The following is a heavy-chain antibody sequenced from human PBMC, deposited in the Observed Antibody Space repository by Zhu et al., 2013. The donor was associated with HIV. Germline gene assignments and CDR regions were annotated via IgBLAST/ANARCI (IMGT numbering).Heavy chain of an antibody. Sequence: QAQLVQSAAEVKEPGASVKVSCKASGYTFTGYYMHWVRQAPGQGLEWVGWINPNNGNTGYAQKFQGRVTMTGNTSINTAYMELSSLRSEDTAVYYCARGLPDIDYWGQGTPGHRLL. CDR3: ARGLPDIDY. J-gene: IGHJ4*02. V-gene: IGHV1-8*02. CDR2: INPNNGNT. CDR1: GYTFTGYY.